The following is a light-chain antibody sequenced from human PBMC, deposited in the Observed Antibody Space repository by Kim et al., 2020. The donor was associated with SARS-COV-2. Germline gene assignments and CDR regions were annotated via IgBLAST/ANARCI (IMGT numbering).Light chain of an antibody. V-gene: IGLV6-57*03. CDR2: EDN. CDR1: SGSIASNY. Sequence: KTVTISCTHSSGSIASNYVQWYQQRPGSAPTTVIYEDNQRPSGVPDRFSGSIDSSSNSASLTISGLKTEDEADYYCQSYDSSNPWVFGGGTQLTVL. CDR3: QSYDSSNPWV. J-gene: IGLJ3*02.